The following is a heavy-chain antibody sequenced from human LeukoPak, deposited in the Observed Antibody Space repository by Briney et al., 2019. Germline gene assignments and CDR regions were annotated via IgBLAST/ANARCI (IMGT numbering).Heavy chain of an antibody. V-gene: IGHV3-23*01. CDR1: GFTFSSYA. J-gene: IGHJ4*02. Sequence: GGSLRLSCAASGFTFSSYAMSWVRQAPGKGLEWVSAISGSGGSTYYADSVKGRLTISRDNSKNTLYLQMNSLRAEDTAVYYCAKLPSAAGTPSDYWGQGTLVTVSS. CDR2: ISGSGGST. CDR3: AKLPSAAGTPSDY. D-gene: IGHD2-15*01.